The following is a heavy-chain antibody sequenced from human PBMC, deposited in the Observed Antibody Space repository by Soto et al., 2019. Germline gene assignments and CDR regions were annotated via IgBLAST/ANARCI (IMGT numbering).Heavy chain of an antibody. CDR3: SRGERLRIAASRYYYYGMDV. V-gene: IGHV4-59*01. CDR1: GGSISRYS. D-gene: IGHD6-6*01. Sequence: SETLSLTCTVSGGSISRYSWRWIRQPPGKGLEWMGYIYYSGSTNYNPSLKSRVTISVDTSKNQFSLKLSSVTAADTAVYYCSRGERLRIAASRYYYYGMDVWGQGTTVTVSS. J-gene: IGHJ6*02. CDR2: IYYSGST.